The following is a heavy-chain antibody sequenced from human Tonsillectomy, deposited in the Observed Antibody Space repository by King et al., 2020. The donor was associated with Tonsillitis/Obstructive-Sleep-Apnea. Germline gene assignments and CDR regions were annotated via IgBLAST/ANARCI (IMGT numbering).Heavy chain of an antibody. CDR2: ISAYNGNT. Sequence: QLVQSGAEVKKPGASVKVSCKTSGYIFISNGLSWVRQAPGQGLEWMGYISAYNGNTNYAQKLQDRVTLTTDTSTSTAYMELRSLRSDDTAVYYCVRVPVIVVVPAAMTRFDSWGQGTLVTVSS. D-gene: IGHD2-2*01. J-gene: IGHJ4*02. CDR1: GYIFISNG. V-gene: IGHV1-18*01. CDR3: VRVPVIVVVPAAMTRFDS.